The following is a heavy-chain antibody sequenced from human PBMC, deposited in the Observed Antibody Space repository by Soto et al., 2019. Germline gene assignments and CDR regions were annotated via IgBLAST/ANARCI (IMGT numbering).Heavy chain of an antibody. V-gene: IGHV1-69*01. CDR3: ARPVVAATMAYGMDV. Sequence: QVQLVQSGAEVKKPGSSVKVSCKASGGTFSSYAITWVRRAPGQGLEWMGGIIPIFGTANYAQKFQGRVTITADESTSTAYMELSSLRSEDTAVYYCARPVVAATMAYGMDVWGQGTTVTVSS. J-gene: IGHJ6*02. D-gene: IGHD2-15*01. CDR1: GGTFSSYA. CDR2: IIPIFGTA.